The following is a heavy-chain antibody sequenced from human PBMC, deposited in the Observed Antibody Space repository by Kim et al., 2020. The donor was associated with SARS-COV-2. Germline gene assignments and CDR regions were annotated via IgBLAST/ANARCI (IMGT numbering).Heavy chain of an antibody. J-gene: IGHJ1*01. CDR3: LDYHGSGSHGFY. V-gene: IGHV3-23*01. D-gene: IGHD3-10*01. Sequence: GGSLRLSCAASGITFGNQGRTGVRQAPGKGLEWVSSISGEDGKTYYADSVRGRSTISRDNSKNTVYLQLSNMRAEDTATYYCLDYHGSGSHGFYWGQGAL. CDR1: GITFGNQG. CDR2: ISGEDGKT.